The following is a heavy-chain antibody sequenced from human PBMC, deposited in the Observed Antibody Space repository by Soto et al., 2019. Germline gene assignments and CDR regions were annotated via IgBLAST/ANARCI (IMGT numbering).Heavy chain of an antibody. V-gene: IGHV3-23*01. Sequence: EVQLLESGGGLVQPGGSLRLSCVGSGFTFISYAMNWVRQAPGKGLEWVSGISGGGDRTFDADSVKGRFTISRDNSKNTVNLRMNSLRADDTAVYYCARKVLGSTSRPDYWYFDLWGRGTLVTVSS. CDR3: ARKVLGSTSRPDYWYFDL. J-gene: IGHJ2*01. CDR2: ISGGGDRT. CDR1: GFTFISYA. D-gene: IGHD3-16*01.